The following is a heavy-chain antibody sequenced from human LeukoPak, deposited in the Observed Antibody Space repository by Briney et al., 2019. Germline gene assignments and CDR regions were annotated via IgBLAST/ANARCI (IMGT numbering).Heavy chain of an antibody. J-gene: IGHJ4*02. CDR1: GGSISSSSYY. Sequence: SETLSLTCTVSGGSISSSSYYWGWIRQPPGKGLEWIGSIYYSGSTYYNPSLKSRVTISVDTSKNQFSLKLSSVTAADTAVYYCARLGSSSSGYYYRPPDYWGQGTLVTVSS. V-gene: IGHV4-39*07. D-gene: IGHD3-22*01. CDR3: ARLGSSSSGYYYRPPDY. CDR2: IYYSGST.